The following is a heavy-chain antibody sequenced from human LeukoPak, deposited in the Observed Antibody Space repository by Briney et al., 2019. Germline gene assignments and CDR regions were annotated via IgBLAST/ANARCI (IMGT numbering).Heavy chain of an antibody. Sequence: QAGGSLRLSCAASGFIFDDYAMHWVRQAPGKGLEWVSGISWNSGSIGYADSVKGRFTISRDNAKNSLYLQMNSLRAEDTALYYCAKGVYSYGSGGFDYWGQGTLVTVSS. CDR2: ISWNSGSI. J-gene: IGHJ4*02. CDR3: AKGVYSYGSGGFDY. CDR1: GFIFDDYA. D-gene: IGHD5-18*01. V-gene: IGHV3-9*01.